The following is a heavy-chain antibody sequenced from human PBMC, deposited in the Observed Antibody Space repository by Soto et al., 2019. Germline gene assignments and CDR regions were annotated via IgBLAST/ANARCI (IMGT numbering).Heavy chain of an antibody. CDR3: ARVSGSSRMYYFDY. V-gene: IGHV3-21*01. D-gene: IGHD6-19*01. Sequence: EVQLVESGGGLVKPGGSLRLSCAASGFTFSSYSMNWVRQAPGKGLEWVSSISSSSYIYYADSVKGRFTISRDNAKNSLYRQMNSLRAEDTAVYYCARVSGSSRMYYFDYWGQGTLVTVSS. CDR1: GFTFSSYS. CDR2: ISSSSYI. J-gene: IGHJ4*02.